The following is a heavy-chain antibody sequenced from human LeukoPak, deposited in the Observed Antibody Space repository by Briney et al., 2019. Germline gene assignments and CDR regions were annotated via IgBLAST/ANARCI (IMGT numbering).Heavy chain of an antibody. CDR2: VSSSSTYI. V-gene: IGHV3-21*01. Sequence: PGGSLRLSCAASGFTFSSYNMNWVRQAPGKGLEWVSSVSSSSTYIYYADSVKGRFTISRDNAKNSLYLQMNSLRAEDTAVYFCARGHSTSWPTNLDFWGQGTLVTVSS. CDR3: ARGHSTSWPTNLDF. D-gene: IGHD6-13*01. CDR1: GFTFSSYN. J-gene: IGHJ4*02.